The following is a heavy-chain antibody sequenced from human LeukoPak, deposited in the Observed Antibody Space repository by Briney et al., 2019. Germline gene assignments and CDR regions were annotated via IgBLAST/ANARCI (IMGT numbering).Heavy chain of an antibody. J-gene: IGHJ4*02. CDR2: IKHSGST. V-gene: IGHV4-34*01. CDR1: GGSFSGYY. Sequence: SETLSLTCDVYGGSFSGYYWSWIRQPPGKGLEWIGEIKHSGSTNYHPSLKSRAPISVDTSKNQFSLKLSSVTAADTAVYYCARNRKATDGGTRQKNSRGRLLNSSGYYYDYWGQGTLVTVSS. CDR3: ARNRKATDGGTRQKNSRGRLLNSSGYYYDY. D-gene: IGHD3-22*01.